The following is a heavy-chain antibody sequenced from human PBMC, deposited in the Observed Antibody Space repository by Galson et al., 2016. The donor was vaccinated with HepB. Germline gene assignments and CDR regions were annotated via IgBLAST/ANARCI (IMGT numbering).Heavy chain of an antibody. CDR1: GFTFGSYG. D-gene: IGHD3-10*01. Sequence: SLRLSCAASGFTFGSYGMHWVRQAPGKGLEWGAVISYDASKQHSADSVKGRFPISRDNSKNTLYLQMNSLRAEDTAVYYCARVITMVRGILKQRDYYGMDVWGQGTTVTVSS. J-gene: IGHJ6*02. V-gene: IGHV3-30*03. CDR3: ARVITMVRGILKQRDYYGMDV. CDR2: ISYDASKQ.